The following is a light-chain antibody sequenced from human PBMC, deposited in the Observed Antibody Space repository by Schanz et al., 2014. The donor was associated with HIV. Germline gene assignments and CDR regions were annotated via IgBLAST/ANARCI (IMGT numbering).Light chain of an antibody. J-gene: IGKJ4*01. CDR1: QSVSSSY. CDR3: QQRSNWPLT. Sequence: EIVLTQSPGTLSLSPGQRATLSCRASQSVSSSYLAWYQQKPGQAPRLLIFGASGRATGIPDRFSGSGSGTDFTLTISRLEPEDFAVYYCQQRSNWPLTFGGGTKVDI. CDR2: GAS. V-gene: IGKV3D-20*02.